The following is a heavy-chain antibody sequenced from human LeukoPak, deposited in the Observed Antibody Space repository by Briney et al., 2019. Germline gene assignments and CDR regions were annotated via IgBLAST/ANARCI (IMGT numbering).Heavy chain of an antibody. CDR2: INPDRSST. D-gene: IGHD1-14*01. CDR1: GFTFNKYW. Sequence: GGSLRLSCVASGFTFNKYWMHWVRQAAGKGLVWVSRINPDRSSTDYADSVKGRFTISRDNAKNTLYLQMNTLRAEDTALYFCASITPGYWGQGNLVTVSS. J-gene: IGHJ4*02. CDR3: ASITPGY. V-gene: IGHV3-74*01.